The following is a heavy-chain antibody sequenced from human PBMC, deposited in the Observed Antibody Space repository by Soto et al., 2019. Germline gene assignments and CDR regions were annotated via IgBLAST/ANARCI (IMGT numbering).Heavy chain of an antibody. J-gene: IGHJ4*02. V-gene: IGHV3-33*01. CDR2: IWFDGSNK. CDR1: GFTFSSYG. Sequence: VQLVESGGGVVQPGRSLRLSCAASGFTFSSYGMHWVRQAPDKGLEWVAVIWFDGSNKFYADSVKGRFTISRDNSKNTVSLQMNSLRDEDSAAYYCATTGPYWGQGTLVTVSS. CDR3: ATTGPY.